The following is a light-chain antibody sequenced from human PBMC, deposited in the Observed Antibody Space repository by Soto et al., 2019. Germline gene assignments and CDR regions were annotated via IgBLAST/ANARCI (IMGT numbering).Light chain of an antibody. V-gene: IGKV1-33*01. CDR2: DES. CDR3: QQYDNLPYT. CDR1: QDISNY. J-gene: IGKJ2*01. Sequence: DIQMTQSPSSLSASVGDRVTITCQASQDISNYLNWYQQKPGKAPKLLIYDESNLETGVPSRFSGSGSGTDFTFTISSLQPEDIATYYCQQYDNLPYTFGQGTQLEIK.